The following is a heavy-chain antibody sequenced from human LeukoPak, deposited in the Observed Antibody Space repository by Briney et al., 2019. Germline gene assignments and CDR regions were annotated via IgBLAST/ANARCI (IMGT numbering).Heavy chain of an antibody. V-gene: IGHV1-18*01. D-gene: IGHD5-18*01. J-gene: IGHJ4*02. CDR1: GYTFTSYG. CDR2: IGAYNGNT. Sequence: ASVKVSCKASGYTFTSYGISWVRQAPGQGLEWMGWIGAYNGNTNYAQKLQGRVTMTTDTSTSTAYMELRSLRSDDTAVYYCARDRDTAMVISYYFDYWGQGTLVTVSS. CDR3: ARDRDTAMVISYYFDY.